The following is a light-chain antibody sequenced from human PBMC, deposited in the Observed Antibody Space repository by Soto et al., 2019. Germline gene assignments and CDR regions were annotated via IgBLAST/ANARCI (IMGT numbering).Light chain of an antibody. V-gene: IGLV2-8*01. J-gene: IGLJ1*01. CDR2: DVS. CDR1: SSDIGGYNS. CDR3: SSYTDRNNLV. Sequence: QPVLTQSPSASGSPGQSVTISCTGTSSDIGGYNSVSWYQQHPGKAPKVMIYDVSKRPSGVPDRFSGSKSGNTASLTVSALQAEDEADYYCSSYTDRNNLVFGTGTKLTVL.